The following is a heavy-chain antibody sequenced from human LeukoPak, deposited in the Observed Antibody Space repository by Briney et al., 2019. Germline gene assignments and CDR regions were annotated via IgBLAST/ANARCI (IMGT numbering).Heavy chain of an antibody. V-gene: IGHV5-51*01. CDR3: ATHTAMDPATDAFDI. Sequence: GECLQISCKGSGYSFTSYWIGWVRQMPGKGLEWMGIIYPGDSDTRYSPSFQGQVTISADKSISTAYLQWSSLKASDTAMYYCATHTAMDPATDAFDIWGQGTMVTVSS. D-gene: IGHD5-18*01. CDR2: IYPGDSDT. J-gene: IGHJ3*02. CDR1: GYSFTSYW.